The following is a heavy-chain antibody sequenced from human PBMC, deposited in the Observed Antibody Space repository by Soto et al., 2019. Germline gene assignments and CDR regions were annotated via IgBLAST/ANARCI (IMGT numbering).Heavy chain of an antibody. CDR2: ISGSGGST. V-gene: IGHV3-23*01. J-gene: IGHJ6*03. CDR1: GFTFSSYA. D-gene: IGHD2-2*01. Sequence: GGSLRLSCAASGFTFSSYAMSWVRQAPGKGLEWVSAISGSGGSTYYADSVKGRFTISRDNSKNTLYLQMNSLRAEDTAVYYCAKVDCSSTSCYVYYYYYYMDVWGKGTTVTVSS. CDR3: AKVDCSSTSCYVYYYYYYMDV.